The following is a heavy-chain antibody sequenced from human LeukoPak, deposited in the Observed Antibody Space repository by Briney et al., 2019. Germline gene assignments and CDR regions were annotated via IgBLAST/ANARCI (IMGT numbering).Heavy chain of an antibody. Sequence: ASVKVSCEASGYTFTGYYMHWVRQAPGQGLEWMGWINPNSGGTNYAQKFQGRVTMTRDTSISTAYMELSRLRSDDTAVYYCARDVLYYYDSSGYCFDYWGQGTLVTVSS. J-gene: IGHJ4*02. D-gene: IGHD3-22*01. V-gene: IGHV1-2*02. CDR1: GYTFTGYY. CDR2: INPNSGGT. CDR3: ARDVLYYYDSSGYCFDY.